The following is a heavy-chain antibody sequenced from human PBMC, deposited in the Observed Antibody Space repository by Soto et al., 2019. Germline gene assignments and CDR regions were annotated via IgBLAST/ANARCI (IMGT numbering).Heavy chain of an antibody. CDR3: AKVLSELVPRYVDT. J-gene: IGHJ4*02. V-gene: IGHV1-46*01. Sequence: QVQLVQSGAEVKKPGASVRVSCKASGYTFTTYDIHWVRQAPGLGLEWMGIITPGGVITSYAQKFKGRITMTRDTSTSTGYMELSSLRSEDTAMYYCAKVLSELVPRYVDTWGQGTLVTVSS. CDR2: ITPGGVIT. D-gene: IGHD6-13*01. CDR1: GYTFTTYD.